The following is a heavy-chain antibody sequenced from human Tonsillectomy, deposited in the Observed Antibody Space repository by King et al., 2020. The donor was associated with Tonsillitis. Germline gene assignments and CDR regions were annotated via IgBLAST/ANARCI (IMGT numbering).Heavy chain of an antibody. Sequence: VQLVESGGGLVQPGGSLRLSCAASGFTFSSYWMSWVRQAPRKGLEWGANIKQDGREKNYVDSVKGRFTNSRDNAKNSLYLQMNSLRAEDTAVYYCARGRGYSGYNPFWGQGTLVTVSS. CDR2: IKQDGREK. V-gene: IGHV3-7*01. CDR3: ARGRGYSGYNPF. J-gene: IGHJ4*02. CDR1: GFTFSSYW. D-gene: IGHD5-12*01.